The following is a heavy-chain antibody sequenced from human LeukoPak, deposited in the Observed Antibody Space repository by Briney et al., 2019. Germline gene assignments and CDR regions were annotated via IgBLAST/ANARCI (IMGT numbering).Heavy chain of an antibody. V-gene: IGHV3-30*03. CDR1: GFTFSYYG. CDR3: ARDLSCSSTSCFPGYYGMDV. Sequence: AGGSLRLSCVASGFTFSYYGMHWVRQAPGKGLEWVAVISSDGSYKYYADSVKGRFTISRDNSKNTLDLQMDSLRAEDTAVYYCARDLSCSSTSCFPGYYGMDVWGQGTTVTVSS. CDR2: ISSDGSYK. J-gene: IGHJ6*02. D-gene: IGHD2-2*01.